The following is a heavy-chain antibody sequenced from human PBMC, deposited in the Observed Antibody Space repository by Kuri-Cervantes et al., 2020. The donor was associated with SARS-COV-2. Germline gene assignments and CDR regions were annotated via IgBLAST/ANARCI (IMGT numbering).Heavy chain of an antibody. V-gene: IGHV3-23*01. CDR3: AKGRLFGVIRIAMDV. Sequence: ETLSLTCVVYGGSFSTYYWSWVRQPPGKGLEWVSTISGSGGAMYYVDSVKGRFTTSRDNSKSKLYLQLNSLRAEDTAVYYCAKGRLFGVIRIAMDVWGQGTTVTVSS. J-gene: IGHJ6*02. D-gene: IGHD3-3*01. CDR1: GGSFSTYY. CDR2: ISGSGGAM.